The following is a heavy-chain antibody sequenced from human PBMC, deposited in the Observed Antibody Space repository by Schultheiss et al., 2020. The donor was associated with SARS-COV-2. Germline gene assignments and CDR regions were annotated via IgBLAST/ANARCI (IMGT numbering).Heavy chain of an antibody. J-gene: IGHJ6*02. V-gene: IGHV3-74*01. Sequence: GGSLRLSCAASGFTFSSYWMHWVRQAPGKGLVWVSRINSDGSSTSYADSVKGRFTISRDNAKNTLYLQMNSLRAEDTAVYYCACSIFGVVISSRYYGMDVWGQGTTVTVSS. D-gene: IGHD3-3*01. CDR3: ACSIFGVVISSRYYGMDV. CDR2: INSDGSST. CDR1: GFTFSSYW.